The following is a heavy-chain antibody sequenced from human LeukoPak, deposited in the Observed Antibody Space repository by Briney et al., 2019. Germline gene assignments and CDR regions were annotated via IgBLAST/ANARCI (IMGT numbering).Heavy chain of an antibody. V-gene: IGHV3-9*01. Sequence: PGRSLRLSCAPSGFTFDDYAMHWVRQAPGKGLEWVSGISWNSENIGYADSVKGRFTISRDNAKNSLYLQMNSLRAEDTAFYYCVEGGGNSGYFQHWGQGTLVTVSS. CDR2: ISWNSENI. CDR1: GFTFDDYA. J-gene: IGHJ1*01. CDR3: VEGGGNSGYFQH. D-gene: IGHD4-23*01.